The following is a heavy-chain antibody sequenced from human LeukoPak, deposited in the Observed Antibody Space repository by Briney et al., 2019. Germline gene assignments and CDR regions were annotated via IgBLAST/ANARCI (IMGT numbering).Heavy chain of an antibody. CDR2: TSYSGST. Sequence: SDTLSLTCTVSGGSISSCTYYWARIRHPPGKGLEWIATTSYSGSTYDNPSLKSRATISVDTSKIHFSLSLSSVAGADTAVYYCARRAAYGSGSYFDPWGQGTLVTVSS. D-gene: IGHD3-10*01. CDR1: GGSISSCTYY. J-gene: IGHJ5*02. V-gene: IGHV4-39*02. CDR3: ARRAAYGSGSYFDP.